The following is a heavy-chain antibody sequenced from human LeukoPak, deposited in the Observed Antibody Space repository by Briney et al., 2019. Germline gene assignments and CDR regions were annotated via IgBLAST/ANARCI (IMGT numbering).Heavy chain of an antibody. J-gene: IGHJ3*02. CDR2: ISPIFGTA. Sequence: ASVKVSCKASGGTFSSYAISWVRQAPGQGLEWMGGISPIFGTANYAQKFQGRVTITADESTSTAYLELSSLRSEDTAVYYCAREPRWDEMVRDAFDIWGQGTMVTVS. D-gene: IGHD3-10*01. V-gene: IGHV1-69*13. CDR1: GGTFSSYA. CDR3: AREPRWDEMVRDAFDI.